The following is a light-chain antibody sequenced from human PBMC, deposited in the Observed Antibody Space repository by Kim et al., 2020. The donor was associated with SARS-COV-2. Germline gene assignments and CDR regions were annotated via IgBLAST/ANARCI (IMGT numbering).Light chain of an antibody. V-gene: IGKV3-20*01. CDR3: HQYDTSPLYT. CDR2: AAS. J-gene: IGKJ2*01. CDR1: QSLGSSY. Sequence: PGARAPLSCRASQSLGSSYLAWYQQKPGQAPRLLIYAASSRATGIPDRFSGSGSGTDFTLTISRLEPEDFAVYYCHQYDTSPLYTFGQGTKLEI.